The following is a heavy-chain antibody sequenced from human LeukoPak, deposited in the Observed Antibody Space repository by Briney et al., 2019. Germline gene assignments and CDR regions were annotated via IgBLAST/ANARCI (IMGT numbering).Heavy chain of an antibody. Sequence: PSETLSLTCTVSGGSISRGVYYWSWIRQHPGKGLEWIGYIYYSGSTYSNPSLKSRLTMSVDISKNQFSLKLSSVTAADTAVYYCARGVKGLRGAFDIWGQGTMVTVSS. CDR1: GGSISRGVYY. J-gene: IGHJ3*02. V-gene: IGHV4-31*03. D-gene: IGHD3-10*01. CDR3: ARGVKGLRGAFDI. CDR2: IYYSGST.